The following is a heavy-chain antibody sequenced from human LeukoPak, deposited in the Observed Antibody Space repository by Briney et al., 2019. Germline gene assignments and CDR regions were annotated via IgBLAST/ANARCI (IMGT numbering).Heavy chain of an antibody. V-gene: IGHV4-39*01. CDR2: IYYSGST. CDR3: AKRRSASSEVAP. J-gene: IGHJ5*02. CDR1: GGSVSSSGYY. Sequence: SETLSLTCTVSGGSVSSSGYYWVWIRQPPGKGLEWIGNIYYSGSTYYNPSLKSRVTMSLDTSKNQFSLKLTSVTAADTAVYYGAKRRSASSEVAPWGQGTLVTVSS. D-gene: IGHD6-6*01.